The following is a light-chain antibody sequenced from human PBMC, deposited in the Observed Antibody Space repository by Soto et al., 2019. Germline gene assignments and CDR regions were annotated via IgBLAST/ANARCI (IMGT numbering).Light chain of an antibody. CDR3: QQYGTSPGMYT. CDR2: GAS. Sequence: EIVLTQSPGTLSLSPGERATLSCRASQSVSSSYLAWYQQKPGQAPRLLIFGASSRATGTAVRFSCSGSGTGFTLTISRMEPEDFAVYYCQQYGTSPGMYTFGQGTKLEIK. V-gene: IGKV3-20*01. CDR1: QSVSSSY. J-gene: IGKJ2*01.